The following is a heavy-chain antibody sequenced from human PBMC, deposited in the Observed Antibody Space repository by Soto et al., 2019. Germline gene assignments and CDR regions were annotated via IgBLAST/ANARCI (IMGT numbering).Heavy chain of an antibody. V-gene: IGHV1-18*01. CDR2: INVYNGNT. CDR1: GYTFSNFG. CDR3: ARGPDPTYSDY. J-gene: IGHJ4*02. Sequence: QVQVVQSGAEVKKPGASVKVSCKTSGYTFSNFGINWVRQAPGQGLEWMGWINVYNGNTNYAQKLKGRVIMTTDTSSSTAYMELKRRRSDDTAMYYCARGPDPTYSDYWGQGTLVTVSS.